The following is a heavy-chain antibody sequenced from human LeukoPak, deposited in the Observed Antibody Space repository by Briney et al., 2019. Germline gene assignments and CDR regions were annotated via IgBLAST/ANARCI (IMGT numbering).Heavy chain of an antibody. CDR2: IYSGGST. D-gene: IGHD2-15*01. CDR3: ARDWEDEVAATLFYY. Sequence: PGGSLRLSCAPSGFTVSSNYMSWVRQAPGRGLEWVSVIYSGGSTYYADSVKGRFTISRANSKNTLYLQMNNRRAEDTAVYYCARDWEDEVAATLFYYWGQGTLVTVSS. CDR1: GFTVSSNY. V-gene: IGHV3-53*01. J-gene: IGHJ4*02.